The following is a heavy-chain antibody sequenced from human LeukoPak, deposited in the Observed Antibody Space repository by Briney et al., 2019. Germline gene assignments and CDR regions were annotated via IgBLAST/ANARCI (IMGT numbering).Heavy chain of an antibody. CDR2: VNPDGSST. V-gene: IGHV3-74*01. D-gene: IGHD3-16*01. CDR1: GFTFTRYW. J-gene: IGHJ4*02. CDR3: ARGGSYGDY. Sequence: GGSLRLSCAASGFTFTRYWMHWVRQAPGKGLVWVSRVNPDGSSTTYGDSVKGRFTSSRDNAKNTLYLQMDSLRAEDTAVYYCARGGSYGDYWGQGILVTVSS.